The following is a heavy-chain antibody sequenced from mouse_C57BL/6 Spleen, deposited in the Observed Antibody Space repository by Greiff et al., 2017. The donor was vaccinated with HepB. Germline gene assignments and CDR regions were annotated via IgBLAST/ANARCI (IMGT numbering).Heavy chain of an antibody. CDR2: ISDGGSYT. CDR3: ARDKTSYFDY. J-gene: IGHJ2*01. D-gene: IGHD6-2*01. CDR1: GFTFSSYA. V-gene: IGHV5-4*01. Sequence: VQRVESGGGLVKPGGSLKLSCAASGFTFSSYAMSWVRQTPEKRLEWVATISDGGSYTYYPDNVKGRFTISRDNAKNNLYLQMSHLKSEDTAMYYCARDKTSYFDYWGQGTTLTVSS.